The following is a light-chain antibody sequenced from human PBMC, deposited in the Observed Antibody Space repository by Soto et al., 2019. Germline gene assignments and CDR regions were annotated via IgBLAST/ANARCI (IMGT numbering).Light chain of an antibody. J-gene: IGLJ1*01. CDR1: SSDVGGYNY. CDR3: TSYTTSNTRQIV. CDR2: DVS. V-gene: IGLV2-14*01. Sequence: SARTRPGSECRSPGQSITITSTGTSSDVGGYNYVSWYQQHPGKAPKFMIYDVSNRPSGVSNRFSGSKSGNTASLTISGLQAEDEADYYCTSYTTSNTRQIVFGTGTKVTVL.